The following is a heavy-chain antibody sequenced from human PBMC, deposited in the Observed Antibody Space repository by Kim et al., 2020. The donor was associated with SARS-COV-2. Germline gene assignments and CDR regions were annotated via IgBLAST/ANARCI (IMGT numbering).Heavy chain of an antibody. J-gene: IGHJ3*02. V-gene: IGHV1-8*01. D-gene: IGHD2-2*01. CDR1: GYTFTSYD. Sequence: ASVKVSCKASGYTFTSYDINWVRQATGQGLEWMGWMNPNSGNTGYAQKFQGRVTMTRNTSISTAYMELSSLRSEDTAVYYCARRGCPIRSTSCYHDAFDIWGQGTMVTVSS. CDR2: MNPNSGNT. CDR3: ARRGCPIRSTSCYHDAFDI.